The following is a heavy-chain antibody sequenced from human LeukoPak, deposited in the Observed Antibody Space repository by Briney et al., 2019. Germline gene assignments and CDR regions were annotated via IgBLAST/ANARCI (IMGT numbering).Heavy chain of an antibody. D-gene: IGHD3-22*01. CDR2: MYSVGTT. CDR3: ARDRGVNYYDSSGYYSLDY. Sequence: GGSLRLSCTASEFTFSSYGMSWVRQAPGKGLEWVSLMYSVGTTFYAGSVKGRFTISRDASKNTLYLQMNRLRVEDTAVYYCARDRGVNYYDSSGYYSLDYWGQGTLVTVSS. CDR1: EFTFSSYG. V-gene: IGHV3-66*01. J-gene: IGHJ4*02.